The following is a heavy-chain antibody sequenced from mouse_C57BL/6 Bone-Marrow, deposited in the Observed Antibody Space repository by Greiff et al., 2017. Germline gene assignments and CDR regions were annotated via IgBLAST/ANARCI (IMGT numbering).Heavy chain of an antibody. J-gene: IGHJ2*01. D-gene: IGHD2-3*01. CDR1: GFNIKDDY. V-gene: IGHV14-4*01. CDR3: TTVFYYAH. CDR2: IDPENGDT. Sequence: VQLQQSGAELVKPGASVKMSCTASGFNIKDDYMHWVKQRPEQGLEWIGWIDPENGDTEYASKFQGKATITADTSSNTAYLQPSILTSEDCAVYYCTTVFYYAHWGQGTTLTVSS.